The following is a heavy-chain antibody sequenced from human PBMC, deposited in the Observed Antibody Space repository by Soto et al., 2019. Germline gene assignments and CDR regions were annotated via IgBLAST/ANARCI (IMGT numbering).Heavy chain of an antibody. J-gene: IGHJ4*02. V-gene: IGHV3-23*01. D-gene: IGHD3-10*01. CDR1: GFTLSSYG. Sequence: EVKMLESGGGLVQPGGSLRPSCAASGFTLSSYGMSWVRQAPGKGLEWVSAISGSGGSTYYADSVKGRFTISRDNSKNTLYLQMNSLRAEDTAVYYCAKGAYYHGSGSYFPFDYWGQGTLVTVSS. CDR3: AKGAYYHGSGSYFPFDY. CDR2: ISGSGGST.